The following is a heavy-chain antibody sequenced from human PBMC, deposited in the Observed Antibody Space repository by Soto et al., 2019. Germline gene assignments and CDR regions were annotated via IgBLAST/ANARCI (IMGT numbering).Heavy chain of an antibody. D-gene: IGHD2-8*01. CDR1: GFTFSSYA. J-gene: IGHJ5*02. CDR3: AKGYCTNGVCYTIWGSWFDP. V-gene: IGHV3-23*01. CDR2: ISGSGGST. Sequence: GGSLRLSCAASGFTFSSYAMSWVRQAPGKGLEWVSAISGSGGSTYYADSVKGRFTISRDNSKNTLYLQMNSLRAEDTAVYYCAKGYCTNGVCYTIWGSWFDPWGQGTLVTVSS.